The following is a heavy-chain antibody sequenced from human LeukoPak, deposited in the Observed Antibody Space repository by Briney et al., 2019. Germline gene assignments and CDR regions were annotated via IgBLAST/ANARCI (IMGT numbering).Heavy chain of an antibody. CDR2: IYHSGST. D-gene: IGHD2-8*02. CDR3: ARVAVLVGYYYYYMDV. CDR1: GGSISSGGYY. J-gene: IGHJ6*03. V-gene: IGHV4-30-2*01. Sequence: SQTLSLTCTVSGGSISSGGYYWSWIRQPPGKGLEWIGYIYHSGSTYYNPSLKSRVTISVDRSKNQFSLKLSSVTAADTAVYYCARVAVLVGYYYYYMDVWGKGTTVTVSS.